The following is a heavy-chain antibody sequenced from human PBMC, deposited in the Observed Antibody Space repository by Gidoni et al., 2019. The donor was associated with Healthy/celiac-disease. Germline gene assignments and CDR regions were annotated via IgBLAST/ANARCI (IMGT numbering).Heavy chain of an antibody. CDR3: ASYGDDDVFDI. V-gene: IGHV4-59*01. CDR1: GGSISSSY. D-gene: IGHD4-17*01. CDR2: IYYSGST. J-gene: IGHJ3*02. Sequence: QVQLHATGPGLVKPSEALSLTCTVSGGSISSSYWSWIRQPPGKGLEWIEYIYYSGSTYYNPSLKSRVTISVDTSKNQFSLRLSSVTAADTAVYYCASYGDDDVFDIWGQGTMVTVSS.